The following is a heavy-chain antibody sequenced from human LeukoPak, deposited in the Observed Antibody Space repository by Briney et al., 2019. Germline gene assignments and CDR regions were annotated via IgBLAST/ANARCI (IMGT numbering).Heavy chain of an antibody. CDR1: GFTFSSYA. V-gene: IGHV3-23*01. CDR3: AKEPYSGTYYDY. J-gene: IGHJ4*02. D-gene: IGHD1-26*01. Sequence: GGSLRLSCAASGFTFSSYAMSWVRRAPGKGLEWVSAISESGGSTYYADSVKGRFIISRDSSKNTLYLQMHSLRVEDTALYYCAKEPYSGTYYDYWGQGTLVTVSS. CDR2: ISESGGST.